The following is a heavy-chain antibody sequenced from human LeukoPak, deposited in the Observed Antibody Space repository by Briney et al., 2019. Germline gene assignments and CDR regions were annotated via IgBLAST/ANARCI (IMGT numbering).Heavy chain of an antibody. Sequence: ASVKVSCKASGYTFTSYDINWVRQATGQGLEWMGIINPSGGTTIYAQKFQGRVTMTRDTSTSTVYMELSSLRSEDTAVYYCARQRGGQYEDAFDIWGQGAVVTVSS. CDR3: ARQRGGQYEDAFDI. D-gene: IGHD2-8*01. CDR1: GYTFTSYD. J-gene: IGHJ3*02. V-gene: IGHV1-46*01. CDR2: INPSGGTT.